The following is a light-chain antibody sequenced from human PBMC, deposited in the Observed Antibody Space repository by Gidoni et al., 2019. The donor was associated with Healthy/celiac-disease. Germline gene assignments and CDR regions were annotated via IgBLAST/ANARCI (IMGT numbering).Light chain of an antibody. J-gene: IGKJ2*01. V-gene: IGKV1-12*02. CDR3: QQPNSFPST. CDR1: QGISSW. Sequence: IQMTQSPSSVSASVGDRVTITCRASQGISSWLDWYQQKPGKAPTLLIYSASSLQSGVPSRFCSSGSCTDFTLPISSLQPEDFSTYYCQQPNSFPSTFGQGTKLEIK. CDR2: SAS.